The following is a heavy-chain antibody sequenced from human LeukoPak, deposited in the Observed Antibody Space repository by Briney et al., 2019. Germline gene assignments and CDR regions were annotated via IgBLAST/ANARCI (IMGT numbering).Heavy chain of an antibody. J-gene: IGHJ6*03. CDR3: TSPVYCSGGSCYFDYYYMDV. D-gene: IGHD2-15*01. Sequence: GGSLRLSCAASGFSFSGSAMHWVRQASGKGLEWVGRIRSKANSYATAYAASVKGRFTISRDDSKNTAYLQMNSLKTEDTAVYYCTSPVYCSGGSCYFDYYYMDVWGKGTTVTVSS. V-gene: IGHV3-73*01. CDR2: IRSKANSYAT. CDR1: GFSFSGSA.